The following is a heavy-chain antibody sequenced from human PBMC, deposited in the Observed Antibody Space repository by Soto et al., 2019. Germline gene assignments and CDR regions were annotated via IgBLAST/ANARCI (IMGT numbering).Heavy chain of an antibody. Sequence: QVQLVQSGAEVKKPGASVKVSCKASGYTFTNYGISWVRQAPGQGLEWMGWVTGYDGNANYVQRFQVRVTMNTDTSTNTAYMDLRRLSSDDTAVYYCARTTHEEPTFDYWGQGTLVTFSS. CDR3: ARTTHEEPTFDY. V-gene: IGHV1-18*01. CDR1: GYTFTNYG. J-gene: IGHJ4*02. D-gene: IGHD1-26*01. CDR2: VTGYDGNA.